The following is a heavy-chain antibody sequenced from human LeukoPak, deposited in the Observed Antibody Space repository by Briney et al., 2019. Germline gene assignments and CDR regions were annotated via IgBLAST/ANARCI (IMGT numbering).Heavy chain of an antibody. V-gene: IGHV4-39*01. Sequence: SETLSLTCTVSGGSISTSGYYWAWIRQPPGKGLEWIGSISYGVTTYYNPSLKSRVTISVDTSKNQFSLKLSSVTAADTAVYYCARHLRGASIYFDYWGQGTPVTVSS. CDR1: GGSISTSGYY. J-gene: IGHJ4*02. CDR2: ISYGVTT. D-gene: IGHD1-26*01. CDR3: ARHLRGASIYFDY.